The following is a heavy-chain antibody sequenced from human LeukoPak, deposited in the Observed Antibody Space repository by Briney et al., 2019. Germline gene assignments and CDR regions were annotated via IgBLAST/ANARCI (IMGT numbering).Heavy chain of an antibody. Sequence: PGGSLRLSCAASGFTFHDYAMHWVRQVPGKGLEWVSGITWNSGSVLYADSVRGRFTISRDNAKNSLYLQMNSLGPEDMAFYYCGKGLGVASLIVDALDMWGQGTMVTV. CDR3: GKGLGVASLIVDALDM. D-gene: IGHD3/OR15-3a*01. CDR2: ITWNSGSV. CDR1: GFTFHDYA. J-gene: IGHJ3*02. V-gene: IGHV3-9*03.